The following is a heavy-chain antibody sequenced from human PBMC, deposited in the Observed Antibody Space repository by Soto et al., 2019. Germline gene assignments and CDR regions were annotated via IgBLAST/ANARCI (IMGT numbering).Heavy chain of an antibody. CDR3: AKRGDSTSWYWLDP. J-gene: IGHJ5*02. CDR2: ISGNGGNS. Sequence: GGSLRLSCAASGLTFSNDAMSWVRQAPGKGLEWVSSISGNGGNSYYAGTVEGRFTISRDNSKNSLYLQMDSLRAEDTAVYYCAKRGDSTSWYWLDPWGQGTLVTVSS. D-gene: IGHD2-2*01. CDR1: GLTFSNDA. V-gene: IGHV3-23*01.